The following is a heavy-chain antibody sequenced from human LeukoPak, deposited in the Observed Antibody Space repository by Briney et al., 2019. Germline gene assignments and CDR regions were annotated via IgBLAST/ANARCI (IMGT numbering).Heavy chain of an antibody. CDR3: ARGADGYNYRSDY. D-gene: IGHD5-24*01. CDR1: GGSISNYY. J-gene: IGHJ4*02. Sequence: SETLSLTCTVSGGSISNYYWSWIRQPPGKELEWIGYISYSGNTDSNPSLKSRVTISVDTSKNQFSLKLSSVTAADTAVYYCARGADGYNYRSDYWGQGTLVTVSS. CDR2: ISYSGNT. V-gene: IGHV4-59*08.